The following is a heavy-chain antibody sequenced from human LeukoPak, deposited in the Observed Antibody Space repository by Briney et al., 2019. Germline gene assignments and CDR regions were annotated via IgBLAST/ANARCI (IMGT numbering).Heavy chain of an antibody. J-gene: IGHJ4*02. Sequence: SETLSLTCTVSSGSISSSSYYWGWIRQPPGKGLEWIGSIYYSGSTYYNPSLKSRVTISVDTSKNQFSLKLSSVTATDTAVYYCARPFTKNSSGRDFEYWGQGTLVTVSS. CDR3: ARPFTKNSSGRDFEY. CDR2: IYYSGST. V-gene: IGHV4-39*01. CDR1: SGSISSSSYY. D-gene: IGHD6-19*01.